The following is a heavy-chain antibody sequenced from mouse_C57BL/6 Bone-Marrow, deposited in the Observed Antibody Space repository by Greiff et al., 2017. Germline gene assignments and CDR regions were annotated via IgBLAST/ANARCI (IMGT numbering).Heavy chain of an antibody. V-gene: IGHV1-81*01. CDR2: IYPRSGNT. CDR3: ARYYGSSYGFAY. Sequence: VHLVESGAELARPGASVKLSCKASGYTFTSYGISWVKQRTGQGLEWIGEIYPRSGNTYYNEKFKGKATLTADKSSSTAYMELRSLTSEDSAVYFCARYYGSSYGFAYWGQGTLVTVSA. D-gene: IGHD1-1*01. CDR1: GYTFTSYG. J-gene: IGHJ3*01.